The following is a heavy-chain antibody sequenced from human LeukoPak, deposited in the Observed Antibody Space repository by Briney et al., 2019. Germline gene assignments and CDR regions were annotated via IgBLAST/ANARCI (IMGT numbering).Heavy chain of an antibody. Sequence: GGSLRLSCAASGFTFSDYYMSWIRQAPGKGLEGVSYISSSGSPIYYADSVKGRFTISRDNAKNSLYLQMNSLRAEDTAVYYCARGDGYNSYYFDYWGQGTLVTVSS. CDR1: GFTFSDYY. V-gene: IGHV3-11*04. J-gene: IGHJ4*02. CDR3: ARGDGYNSYYFDY. CDR2: ISSSGSPI. D-gene: IGHD5-24*01.